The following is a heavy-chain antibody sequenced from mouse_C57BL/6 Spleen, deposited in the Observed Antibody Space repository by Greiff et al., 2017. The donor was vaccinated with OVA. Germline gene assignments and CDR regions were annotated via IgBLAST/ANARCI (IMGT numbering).Heavy chain of an antibody. CDR2: IYPGDGDT. V-gene: IGHV1-82*01. J-gene: IGHJ1*03. D-gene: IGHD1-1*01. CDR3: ARHGSREDWYFDV. Sequence: VQLQQSGPELVKPGASVKISCKASGYAFSSSWMNWVKQRPGQGLEWIGRIYPGDGDTNYNGKFKGKATLTADKSSSTAYMQLSSLTSEDSAVYFCARHGSREDWYFDVWGTGTTVTVSS. CDR1: GYAFSSSW.